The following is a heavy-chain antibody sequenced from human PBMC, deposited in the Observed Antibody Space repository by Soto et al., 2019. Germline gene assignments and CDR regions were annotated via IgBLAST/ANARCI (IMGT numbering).Heavy chain of an antibody. CDR2: MNPNSGNT. J-gene: IGHJ5*02. CDR1: GYTFTSYD. CDR3: TRDPGRSWFDP. D-gene: IGHD3-10*01. Sequence: ASVKVSCKASGYTFTSYDINWVRQATGQGLEWMGWMNPNSGNTGYAQNFQGRVTMTRDTSTSTAYMELSSLRSEDTAVYYCTRDPGRSWFDPWGQGTLVTVSS. V-gene: IGHV1-8*01.